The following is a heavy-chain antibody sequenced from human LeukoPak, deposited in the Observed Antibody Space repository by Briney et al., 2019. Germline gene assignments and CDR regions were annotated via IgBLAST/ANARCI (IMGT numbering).Heavy chain of an antibody. V-gene: IGHV3-7*02. CDR2: IKQDGSEK. Sequence: PGGSLRLSCAASGFTFSRYWMNWVRQAPGKGLEWVAKIKQDGSEKYYVDAVKGRFTFSRDNAENSLYLQMNSLRDEDTALYYCATGGSTFGYWGQGTLVTVSS. J-gene: IGHJ4*02. D-gene: IGHD2/OR15-2a*01. CDR1: GFTFSRYW. CDR3: ATGGSTFGY.